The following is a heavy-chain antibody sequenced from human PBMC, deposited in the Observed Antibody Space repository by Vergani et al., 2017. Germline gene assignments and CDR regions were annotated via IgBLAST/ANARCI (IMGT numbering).Heavy chain of an antibody. J-gene: IGHJ4*02. Sequence: QVQLVQSGAEVKKPGASVKVSCKASGYTFTSYAMHWVRQAPGQRLEWMGWINAGNGNTKYSQKFQGRVTITRDTSASTAYMERSSLRSEATAVYYCARDGQWLDSYYFDYWGQGTLVTVSS. CDR3: ARDGQWLDSYYFDY. V-gene: IGHV1-3*01. D-gene: IGHD6-19*01. CDR1: GYTFTSYA. CDR2: INAGNGNT.